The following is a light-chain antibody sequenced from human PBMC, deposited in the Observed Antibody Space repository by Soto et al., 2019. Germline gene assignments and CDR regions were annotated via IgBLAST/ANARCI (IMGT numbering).Light chain of an antibody. CDR1: QSISTS. V-gene: IGKV3-11*01. Sequence: EIVMKLSPATLSVSPGERATLSCRACQSISTSVAGYQQKPGQAPRLIINDSFNRATGIPARFSGSGSGTDFTLTSSSLEPEDFAVYDCLQRSSWPPAFGQGTKVDIK. CDR3: LQRSSWPPA. CDR2: DSF. J-gene: IGKJ1*01.